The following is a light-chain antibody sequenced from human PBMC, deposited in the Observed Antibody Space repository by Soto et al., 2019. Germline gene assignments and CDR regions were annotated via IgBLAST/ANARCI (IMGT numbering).Light chain of an antibody. V-gene: IGKV1-33*01. Sequence: PLTQSPSSLSASVGDRVTITCQATQDIRKYLNWYQQKPGKDPKLLIYDASSLGTGVPSRFSGSGSGTDFTLTISSLQPEDFATYYCQQYDNLPLIFGQGTRLEIK. CDR2: DAS. J-gene: IGKJ5*01. CDR1: QDIRKY. CDR3: QQYDNLPLI.